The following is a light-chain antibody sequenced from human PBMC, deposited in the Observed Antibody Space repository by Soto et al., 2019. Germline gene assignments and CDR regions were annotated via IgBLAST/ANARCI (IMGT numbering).Light chain of an antibody. J-gene: IGKJ1*01. CDR3: QQLNRWT. CDR2: AAS. Sequence: IQLTQSPSSLSASVGDRVTITCRASQGISSYVAWYQQKPGKAPKLLIYAASTLQSGVPSRFSGSGSGTDFTLTISSLQPEDFATYYCQQLNRWTFGHGTKVDIK. CDR1: QGISSY. V-gene: IGKV1-9*01.